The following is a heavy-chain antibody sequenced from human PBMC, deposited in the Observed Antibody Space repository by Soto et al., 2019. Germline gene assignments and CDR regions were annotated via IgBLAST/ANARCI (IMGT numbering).Heavy chain of an antibody. V-gene: IGHV4-34*01. CDR3: ARGRGLRYQPPYFDY. J-gene: IGHJ4*02. CDR2: INHSGST. CDR1: GGSFSGYY. Sequence: SETLSLTCAVYGGSFSGYYWSWIRQPPGKGLEWIGEINHSGSTNYNPSLKSRVTISVDTSKNQFSLKLSSVTAADTAVYYCARGRGLRYQPPYFDYWGQGTLVTVSS. D-gene: IGHD4-17*01.